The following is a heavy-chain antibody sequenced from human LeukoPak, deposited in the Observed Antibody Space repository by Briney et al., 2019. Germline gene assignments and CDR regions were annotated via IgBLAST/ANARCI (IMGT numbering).Heavy chain of an antibody. CDR3: ARDNHYYYDSSGYLSWHGAFDI. CDR2: IYYSGST. CDR1: GASISSYY. Sequence: PSETLSLTCTVSGASISSYYWSWIRQHPGKGLEWIGYIYYSGSTYYNPSLKSRVTISVDTSKNQFSLKLSSVTAADTAVYYCARDNHYYYDSSGYLSWHGAFDIWGQGTMVTVSS. D-gene: IGHD3-22*01. V-gene: IGHV4-59*06. J-gene: IGHJ3*02.